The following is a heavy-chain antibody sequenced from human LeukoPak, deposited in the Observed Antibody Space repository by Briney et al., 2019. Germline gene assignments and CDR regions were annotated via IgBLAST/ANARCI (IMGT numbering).Heavy chain of an antibody. V-gene: IGHV1-8*02. CDR2: MNPNSGNT. Sequence: GASVKVSCKASGYTFTGYYMHWVRQAPGQGLEWMGWMNPNSGNTGYAQKFQGRVTMTSNTSISTAYMELTSLTSEDTAVYYCARASSSWYSGYYYAMDVWGQGTTVTVSS. CDR1: GYTFTGYY. CDR3: ARASSSWYSGYYYAMDV. J-gene: IGHJ6*02. D-gene: IGHD6-13*01.